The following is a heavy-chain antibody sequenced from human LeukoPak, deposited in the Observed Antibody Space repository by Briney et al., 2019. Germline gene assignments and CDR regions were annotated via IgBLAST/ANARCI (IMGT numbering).Heavy chain of an antibody. Sequence: SVKVSCKASGGTFSSYAISWVRQAPGQGLEWMGGIIPIFGTANNAQKFQGRVTITADESTSTAYMELSSLRSEDTAVYYCARDVGPKVDTAMVENDPHFDYWGQGTLVTVSS. CDR3: ARDVGPKVDTAMVENDPHFDY. CDR2: IIPIFGTA. CDR1: GGTFSSYA. J-gene: IGHJ4*02. V-gene: IGHV1-69*13. D-gene: IGHD5-18*01.